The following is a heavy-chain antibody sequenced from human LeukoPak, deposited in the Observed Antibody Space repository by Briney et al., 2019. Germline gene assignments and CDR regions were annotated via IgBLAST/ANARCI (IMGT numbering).Heavy chain of an antibody. CDR1: GFTFSASA. V-gene: IGHV3-73*01. Sequence: GGSLRLSCAASGFTFSASAMDWVRQASGKGLEWVGRIRSKAHSYATAYAASVKGRFTISRDDSKNTAYLQMNSLKTEYTAVYYCSSSCSSTSCLNIIDYWGQGTLVTVSS. D-gene: IGHD2-2*01. J-gene: IGHJ4*02. CDR3: SSSCSSTSCLNIIDY. CDR2: IRSKAHSYAT.